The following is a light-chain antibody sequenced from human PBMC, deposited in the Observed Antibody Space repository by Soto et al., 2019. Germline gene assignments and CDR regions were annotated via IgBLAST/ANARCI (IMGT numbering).Light chain of an antibody. CDR2: EVT. V-gene: IGLV2-14*01. CDR3: SSFSTTSSPHIL. CDR1: RSDIGRYNY. Sequence: QSALTQPASVSGSPGQSITISCTGTRSDIGRYNYVSWYQQHPGKAPKLMIYEVTCRPSGVSARFSGSKSGSTASLTISGLQAEDEADYFCSSFSTTSSPHILFGGGTKLTVL. J-gene: IGLJ2*01.